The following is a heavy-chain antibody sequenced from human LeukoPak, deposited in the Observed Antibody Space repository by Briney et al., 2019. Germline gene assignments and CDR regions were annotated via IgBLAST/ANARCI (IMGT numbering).Heavy chain of an antibody. CDR1: GFTFSSYS. J-gene: IGHJ4*02. V-gene: IGHV3-23*01. Sequence: PGGSLRLSCAASGFTFSSYSMNWVRQAPGKGLEWVSAISGSGGSTYYADSVKGRFTISRDNSKNTLYLQMNSLRAEDTAVYYCAIYGDQSDYWGQGTLVTVSS. D-gene: IGHD4-17*01. CDR3: AIYGDQSDY. CDR2: ISGSGGST.